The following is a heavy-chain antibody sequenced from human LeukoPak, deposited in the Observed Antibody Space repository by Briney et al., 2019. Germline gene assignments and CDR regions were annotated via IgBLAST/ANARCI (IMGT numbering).Heavy chain of an antibody. CDR1: GFTFDDYG. D-gene: IGHD6-13*01. V-gene: IGHV3-20*04. CDR2: INWNGDST. Sequence: GGSLRLSCAASGFTFDDYGMSWVRQAPGKGLEWVSGINWNGDSTGYADSVKGRFTMSRDNAKNSLYLQMNSLRAEDTALYYCARGAAADLYYMDVWGKGTTVTVSS. J-gene: IGHJ6*03. CDR3: ARGAAADLYYMDV.